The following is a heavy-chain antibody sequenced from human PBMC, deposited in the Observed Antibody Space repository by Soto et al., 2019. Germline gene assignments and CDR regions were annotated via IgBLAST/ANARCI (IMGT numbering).Heavy chain of an antibody. D-gene: IGHD3-22*01. CDR2: ISSGGST. Sequence: EVHLVESGGGLIQPGGSLRLSCAASGFTVSSNYMSWVRQAPGKGLEWVSVISSGGSTYYEDSVKGRFTISRDNSKNTLYLQLNSLRAADTAVYYCARDRVESGYPEYFHQWGQGPLVTVSS. CDR3: ARDRVESGYPEYFHQ. J-gene: IGHJ1*01. V-gene: IGHV3-53*01. CDR1: GFTVSSNY.